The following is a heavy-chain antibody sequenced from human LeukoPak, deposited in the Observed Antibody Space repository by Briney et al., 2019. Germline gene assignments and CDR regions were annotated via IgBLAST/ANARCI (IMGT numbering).Heavy chain of an antibody. CDR3: ARASGYSGYDWTPPYNWFDP. Sequence: GGSLRLSCAASGFTFSSYWMHWVRQAPGKGLVWVSRINSDGSSTSYADSVKGRFTISRDNAKNTLYLQMNSLRAEDTAVYYCARASGYSGYDWTPPYNWFDPWGQGTQVTVSS. J-gene: IGHJ5*02. V-gene: IGHV3-74*01. D-gene: IGHD5-12*01. CDR2: INSDGSST. CDR1: GFTFSSYW.